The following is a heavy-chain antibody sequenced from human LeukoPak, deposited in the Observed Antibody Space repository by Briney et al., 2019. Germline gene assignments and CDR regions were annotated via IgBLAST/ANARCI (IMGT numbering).Heavy chain of an antibody. Sequence: SETLSLTCTVSGGSIINYYWTWIRQPPGRGLEWIGQIHYSGTTNYNPSLNSRVTISVDTSKNQFSLKLTSLTAADTALYFCARDSMRIQTGTTPWGQGTLVTVSS. D-gene: IGHD1-1*01. V-gene: IGHV4-59*12. CDR3: ARDSMRIQTGTTP. J-gene: IGHJ5*02. CDR2: IHYSGTT. CDR1: GGSIINYY.